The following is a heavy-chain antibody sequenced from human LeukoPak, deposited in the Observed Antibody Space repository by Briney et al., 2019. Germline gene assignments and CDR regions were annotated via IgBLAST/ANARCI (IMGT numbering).Heavy chain of an antibody. V-gene: IGHV3-30*04. Sequence: GGSLRLSCAASGFTFSSYAMHGGPQAPDKGLGYVAGISNDGTYNYYGDYVKGRFTISRDNSKNTLYLQMDSLRVEDTAVYSCTGKSGGSQRKMADWFDPWGQGTLVIVSS. D-gene: IGHD3-10*01. J-gene: IGHJ5*02. CDR3: TGKSGGSQRKMADWFDP. CDR1: GFTFSSYA. CDR2: ISNDGTYN.